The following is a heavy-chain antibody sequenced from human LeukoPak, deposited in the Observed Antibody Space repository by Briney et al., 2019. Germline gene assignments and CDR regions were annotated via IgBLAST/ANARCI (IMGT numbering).Heavy chain of an antibody. CDR3: TTCSGGSCYSPSGYYYYGMDV. CDR1: GFTFSTYN. V-gene: IGHV3-48*01. D-gene: IGHD2-15*01. Sequence: PGGSLRLSCAASGFTFSTYNMNWVRQAPGKGLEWVSYISSSGSVTYYADSVKGRFTISRDNSKNTLYLQMNSLIAEDTAVYYCTTCSGGSCYSPSGYYYYGMDVWGQGTTVTVSS. J-gene: IGHJ6*02. CDR2: ISSSGSVT.